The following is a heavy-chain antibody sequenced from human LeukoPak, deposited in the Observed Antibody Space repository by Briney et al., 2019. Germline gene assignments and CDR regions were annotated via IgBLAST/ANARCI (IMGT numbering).Heavy chain of an antibody. CDR2: INPSGGST. Sequence: AAVKVSCKASGYTFTSYYMHWVRQAPGQGLEWMGIINPSGGSTSYAQKFQGRVTMTRDTSTSTVYMELRSLRSDDTAVYYCARGRYSSGKFDPWGQGTLVTVSS. CDR3: ARGRYSSGKFDP. D-gene: IGHD6-19*01. J-gene: IGHJ5*02. V-gene: IGHV1-46*01. CDR1: GYTFTSYY.